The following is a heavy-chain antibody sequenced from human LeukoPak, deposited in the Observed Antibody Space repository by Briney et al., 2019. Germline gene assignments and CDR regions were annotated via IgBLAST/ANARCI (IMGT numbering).Heavy chain of an antibody. CDR2: IRSRANSYVT. CDR1: GFTFSGSA. Sequence: GGSLRLSCAASGFTFSGSAIHWVRQASGKGLEWVGRIRSRANSYVTVYAAAVTGRFIISRDDSSNTAYLQMNSLRAEDTAVYYCARGEHYDFWSGSPGGGQDYWGQGTLVTVSS. D-gene: IGHD3-3*01. V-gene: IGHV3-73*01. J-gene: IGHJ4*02. CDR3: ARGEHYDFWSGSPGGGQDY.